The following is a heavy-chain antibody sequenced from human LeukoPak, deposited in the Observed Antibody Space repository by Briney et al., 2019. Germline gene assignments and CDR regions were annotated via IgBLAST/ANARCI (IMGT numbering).Heavy chain of an antibody. J-gene: IGHJ5*02. D-gene: IGHD6-13*01. V-gene: IGHV5-10-1*01. Sequence: GESLKISCKASGYKFTSYWISRVRQMPGKGLEWMGRIDPSDAYTNYNPSFQGRVTVSADNSITTAYLNFRGLRTSDSGLYHCALGGISSSWYYWFDPWGQGTLVTVSS. CDR1: GYKFTSYW. CDR2: IDPSDAYT. CDR3: ALGGISSSWYYWFDP.